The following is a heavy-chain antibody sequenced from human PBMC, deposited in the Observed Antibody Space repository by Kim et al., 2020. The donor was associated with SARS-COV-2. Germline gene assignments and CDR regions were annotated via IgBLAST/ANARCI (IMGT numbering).Heavy chain of an antibody. Sequence: GGSLRLSCAASGFTFSSYAMRWVRQAPGKGLEWVAFISYDGRKKYYADSVKGRFTISRDISNITLYLQMNSLRAEDTAVYYCAREKDYYDSGIYLGNAFDIWGRGTLVTVSS. CDR2: ISYDGRKK. CDR1: GFTFSSYA. J-gene: IGHJ3*02. D-gene: IGHD3-10*01. CDR3: AREKDYYDSGIYLGNAFDI. V-gene: IGHV3-30*04.